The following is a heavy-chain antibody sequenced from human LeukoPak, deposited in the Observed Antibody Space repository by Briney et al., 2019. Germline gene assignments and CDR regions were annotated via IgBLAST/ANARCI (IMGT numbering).Heavy chain of an antibody. CDR3: ARAPSEIGGYYPEYFRH. CDR1: GFTFSTYW. Sequence: PGGSLRLPCAASGFTFSTYWMHWVRQAPGKGLVWVSRIKSDGSTNYADSVKGRFTISRDNAKNTVSLQMNSLRPEDTGVYYCARAPSEIGGYYPEYFRHWGQGTLVTVSS. V-gene: IGHV3-74*01. J-gene: IGHJ1*01. D-gene: IGHD3-22*01. CDR2: IKSDGST.